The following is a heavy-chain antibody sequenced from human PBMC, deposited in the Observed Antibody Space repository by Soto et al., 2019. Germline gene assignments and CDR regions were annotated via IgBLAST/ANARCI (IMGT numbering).Heavy chain of an antibody. D-gene: IGHD4-17*01. CDR2: INHSGST. J-gene: IGHJ1*01. CDR1: GGSFSGYY. CDR3: ARQIDYGDPGYFQH. Sequence: QVQLQQWGAGLLKPSETLSLTCAVYGGSFSGYYWSWIRQPPGKGLEWIGEINHSGSTNYNPSLKSRVTISVDTSKNQFSLTLSSVTAADTAVYYCARQIDYGDPGYFQHWGQGTLFTVSS. V-gene: IGHV4-34*01.